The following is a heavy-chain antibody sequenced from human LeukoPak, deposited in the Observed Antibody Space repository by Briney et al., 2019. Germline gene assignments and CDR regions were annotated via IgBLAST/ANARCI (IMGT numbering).Heavy chain of an antibody. V-gene: IGHV4-30-2*01. Sequence: SETLSLTCTVSGGSISSGGYYWSWIRQPPGKGLEWIGYIYHSGSTYYNPSLKSRVTISVDRSKNQFSLKLSSVTAADTAVYYCARVACSSTSCYDPFDYWGQGTLVTVSS. CDR1: GGSISSGGYY. CDR2: IYHSGST. D-gene: IGHD2-2*01. J-gene: IGHJ4*02. CDR3: ARVACSSTSCYDPFDY.